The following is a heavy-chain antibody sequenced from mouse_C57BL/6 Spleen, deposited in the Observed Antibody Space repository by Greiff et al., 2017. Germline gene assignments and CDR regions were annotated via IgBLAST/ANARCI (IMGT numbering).Heavy chain of an antibody. Sequence: VQLQQSGAELVRPGASVTLSCKASGYTFTDYAMHWVKQKPVHGLEWIGAIDPETGGTAYNQKFKGKAKLTADKSSSTAYMELHSLASEDSAVYYCTSQLWGAYWGQGTLVTVSA. CDR3: TSQLWGAY. CDR1: GYTFTDYA. CDR2: IDPETGGT. J-gene: IGHJ3*01. D-gene: IGHD3-1*01. V-gene: IGHV1-15*01.